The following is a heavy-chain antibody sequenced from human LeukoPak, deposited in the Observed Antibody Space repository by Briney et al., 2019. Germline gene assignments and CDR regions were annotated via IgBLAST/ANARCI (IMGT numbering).Heavy chain of an antibody. D-gene: IGHD6-19*01. CDR3: ARDAVAGTRAFDY. Sequence: SETLSLTCTVSGGSVSSWYWSWIRQPPGKGLEWIGYIYYSGSTNYNPSLKSRVTISVDTSKNQFSLKVSSVTAADTAVYYCARDAVAGTRAFDYWGQGTLVTVSS. J-gene: IGHJ4*02. V-gene: IGHV4-59*02. CDR2: IYYSGST. CDR1: GGSVSSWY.